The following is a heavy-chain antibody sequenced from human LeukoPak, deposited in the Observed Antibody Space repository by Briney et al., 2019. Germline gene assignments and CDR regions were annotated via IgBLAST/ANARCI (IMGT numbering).Heavy chain of an antibody. CDR3: AKDIGPYYYDSSGYYGALDY. CDR2: ISGSGGST. CDR1: GFTFSSYA. D-gene: IGHD3-22*01. V-gene: IGHV3-23*01. Sequence: GGSLRLSCAASGFTFSSYAMSWVRQAPGKGLEWVSAISGSGGSTYYADSVKGRFTISRDNAKNSLYLQMNSLRAEDTALYYCAKDIGPYYYDSSGYYGALDYWGQGTLVTVSS. J-gene: IGHJ4*02.